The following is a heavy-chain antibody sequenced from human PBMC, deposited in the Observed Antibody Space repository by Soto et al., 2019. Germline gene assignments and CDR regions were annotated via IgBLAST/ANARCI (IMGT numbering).Heavy chain of an antibody. J-gene: IGHJ3*02. CDR3: ARQTAYSYSLPM. Sequence: SETLSLTCAFYCGSFIGYYWSWIRQPPGKGLEWIGEINHSGSTNYNPSLKSRVTISVDTSKNQFSLKLSTLKASDTAMYYCARQTAYSYSLPMWGQGTMVTVSS. D-gene: IGHD1-26*01. CDR2: INHSGST. CDR1: CGSFIGYY. V-gene: IGHV4-34*01.